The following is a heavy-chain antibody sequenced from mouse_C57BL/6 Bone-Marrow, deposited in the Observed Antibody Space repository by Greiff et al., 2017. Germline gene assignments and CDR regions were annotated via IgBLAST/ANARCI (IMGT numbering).Heavy chain of an antibody. CDR1: GYTFTSYW. D-gene: IGHD1-1*01. Sequence: VQLQQPGAELVMPGASVKLSCKASGYTFTSYWMHWVKQRPGQGLEWIGEIDPSDSYTNYNQKFKGKSTLPVDKSSSTAYMQLSSLTSEDSAVYYVAREGDSSSILFAYWGQGTLVTVSA. CDR2: IDPSDSYT. J-gene: IGHJ3*01. V-gene: IGHV1-69*01. CDR3: AREGDSSSILFAY.